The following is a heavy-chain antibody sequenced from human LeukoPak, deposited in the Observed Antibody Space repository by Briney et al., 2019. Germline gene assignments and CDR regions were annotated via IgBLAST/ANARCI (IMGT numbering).Heavy chain of an antibody. CDR1: GFTVSSNS. D-gene: IGHD2-15*01. CDR2: IYSGGNT. V-gene: IGHV3-66*01. CDR3: ARVLGLVAALIDY. Sequence: PGGSLRLSCTVSGFTVSSNSMSWVRQAPGKGLEWVSFIYSGGNTHYSDSVKGRFTISRDNSKNTLYLQMNSLRAEDTAVYYCARVLGLVAALIDYWGQGTLVTVSS. J-gene: IGHJ4*02.